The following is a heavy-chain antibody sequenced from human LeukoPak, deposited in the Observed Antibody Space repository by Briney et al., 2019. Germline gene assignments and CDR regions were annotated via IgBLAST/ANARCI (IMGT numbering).Heavy chain of an antibody. J-gene: IGHJ5*02. V-gene: IGHV1-69*04. CDR1: GGTFSSYA. CDR2: IIPILGIA. CDR3: ARDSSMTRRFDP. Sequence: ASVKVSCKASGGTFSSYAISWVRQPPGQGLEWVGRIIPILGIANYAQKFQGRVTITADKSTSTAYMELSSLRSEDTAVYYCARDSSMTRRFDPWGQGTLVTVSS.